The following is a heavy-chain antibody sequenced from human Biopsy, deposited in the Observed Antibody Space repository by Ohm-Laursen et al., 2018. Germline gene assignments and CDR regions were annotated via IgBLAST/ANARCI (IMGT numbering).Heavy chain of an antibody. Sequence: ASVKVSCKIFGVTFNSYAISWVRQAPGQGLEWMGGVMPIFGTANYAQKFQGRVTITADKSTSTAHLDLSSLRSEDTAVYYCATRVTPVTTLYYYAMDVWGQGTTVTVSS. D-gene: IGHD4-17*01. CDR2: VMPIFGTA. J-gene: IGHJ6*02. CDR1: GVTFNSYA. CDR3: ATRVTPVTTLYYYAMDV. V-gene: IGHV1-69*06.